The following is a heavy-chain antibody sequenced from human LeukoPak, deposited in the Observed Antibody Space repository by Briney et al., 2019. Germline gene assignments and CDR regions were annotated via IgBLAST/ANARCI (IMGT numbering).Heavy chain of an antibody. CDR3: ARRNFTSVWFDP. CDR1: SYNFPNYW. CDR2: IYPAGSHT. Sequence: GESLQISCQASSYNFPNYWIGWVRQMPGKGLEWMGIIYPAGSHTIYSPSFQGQVTISVDKSTSTAYLQWSTLKASDTAMYYCARRNFTSVWFDPWGQGTLVTVSS. J-gene: IGHJ5*02. D-gene: IGHD1-7*01. V-gene: IGHV5-51*01.